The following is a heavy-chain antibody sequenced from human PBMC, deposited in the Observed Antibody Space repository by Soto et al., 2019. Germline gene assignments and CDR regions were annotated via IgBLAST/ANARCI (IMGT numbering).Heavy chain of an antibody. CDR2: ISGYNGNT. Sequence: QVQLVQSGSEVKKPGASVKVSCKASGYTFNTYAITWVRQAPGQGLEGMGWISGYNGNTNYAQTLQGRGTMTTDTSTSTAYLELRSLRSDDTDVYYCARTVEYDSIPYYYADFWGQGTLVTVSS. D-gene: IGHD2-21*01. CDR1: GYTFNTYA. J-gene: IGHJ4*01. CDR3: ARTVEYDSIPYYYADF. V-gene: IGHV1-18*01.